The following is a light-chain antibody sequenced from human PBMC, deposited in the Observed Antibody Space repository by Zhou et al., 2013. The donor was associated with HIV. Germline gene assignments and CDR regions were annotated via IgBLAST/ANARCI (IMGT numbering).Light chain of an antibody. V-gene: IGKV3-15*01. CDR2: GAS. J-gene: IGKJ4*01. CDR1: QSVSIN. CDR3: QQYNDWPLT. Sequence: EIEMTQSPAPLSVSPGERATLSCRASQSVSINLAWYQQKPGQAPRLLIYGASTRAPGIPARFSGSGSGTEFTLTISSLQSEDFAVYYCQQYNDWPLTFGGGTKVEIK.